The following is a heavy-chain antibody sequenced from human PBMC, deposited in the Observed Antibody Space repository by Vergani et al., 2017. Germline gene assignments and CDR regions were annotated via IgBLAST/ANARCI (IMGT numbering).Heavy chain of an antibody. CDR1: GFTFTSYG. V-gene: IGHV3-33*01. D-gene: IGHD3-22*01. Sequence: QVQLVESGGGVVQPGRSLRLSCAASGFTFTSYGMHWVRQAPGKGLEWVALIWYDGSNKYYADSVKGRFTISWDNSKTTLYLQMNSLRAEDTAVYYCARAYYYDSSGYYSPFYAFDIWGQGTMVTVSS. J-gene: IGHJ3*02. CDR3: ARAYYYDSSGYYSPFYAFDI. CDR2: IWYDGSNK.